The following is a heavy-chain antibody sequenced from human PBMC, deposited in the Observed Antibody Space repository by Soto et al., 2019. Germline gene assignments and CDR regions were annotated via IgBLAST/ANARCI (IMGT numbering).Heavy chain of an antibody. J-gene: IGHJ6*02. V-gene: IGHV1-3*04. CDR1: GYTFSNYA. CDR2: INTDNGST. CDR3: AREGVNGADLVMGI. Sequence: GASVKVSCKASGYTFSNYAMHWVRQGPGQRLEWMGWINTDNGSTKYSQKFQGRVTISRDTSASTAYMELISLRSEDTAVYYCAREGVNGADLVMGIWG. D-gene: IGHD4-17*01.